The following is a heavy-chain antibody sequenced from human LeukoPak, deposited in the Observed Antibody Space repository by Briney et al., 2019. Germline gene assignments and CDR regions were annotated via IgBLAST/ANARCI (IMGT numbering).Heavy chain of an antibody. CDR1: GFTFSAYA. CDR3: ARDLHYYGAMDV. J-gene: IGHJ6*02. D-gene: IGHD3-10*01. V-gene: IGHV3-23*01. CDR2: IGSDNKP. Sequence: PRGSRSLSCEASGFTFSAYAMTWVRQAPGKGLEWVSSIGSDNKPRYSESVKGRFAISRDNSKSMLFLQLNSLRAEDTALYYCARDLHYYGAMDVWGQGTPVTVSS.